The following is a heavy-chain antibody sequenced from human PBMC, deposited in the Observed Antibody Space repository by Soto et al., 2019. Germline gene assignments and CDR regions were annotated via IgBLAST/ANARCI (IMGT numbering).Heavy chain of an antibody. D-gene: IGHD4-17*01. Sequence: PGGSLRLSCAASGFTFSSYSMNWVRQAPGKGLEWVSSISSSSSYIYYADSVKGRFTISRDNAKNSLYLQMNSLRAEDTAVYYCARGRDYGDYVLFSSDGDYWGQGTLVTVSS. CDR1: GFTFSSYS. V-gene: IGHV3-21*01. CDR2: ISSSSSYI. J-gene: IGHJ4*02. CDR3: ARGRDYGDYVLFSSDGDY.